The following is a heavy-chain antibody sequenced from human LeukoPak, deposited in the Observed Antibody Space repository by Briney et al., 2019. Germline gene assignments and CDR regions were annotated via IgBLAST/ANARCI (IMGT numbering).Heavy chain of an antibody. V-gene: IGHV1-69*13. CDR2: MIPKFATG. CDR3: ARTLPQGDTGWFYYMDV. Sequence: ASVKVSCKASGETVSDSGITWVRQAPGQGLEWTGTMIPKFATGKYAQKFRGRVTITADETTSTSHMALSSLTSEDTAVYYCARTLPQGDTGWFYYMDVWGTGTTVTISS. CDR1: GETVSDSG. D-gene: IGHD6-19*01. J-gene: IGHJ6*03.